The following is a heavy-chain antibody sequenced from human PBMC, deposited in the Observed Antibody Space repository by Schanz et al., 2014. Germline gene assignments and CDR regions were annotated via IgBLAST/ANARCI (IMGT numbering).Heavy chain of an antibody. J-gene: IGHJ4*02. CDR1: GFTVSSNS. CDR2: IYTGGST. D-gene: IGHD1-1*01. CDR3: VRDAGRDGYNLAFDV. V-gene: IGHV3-66*01. Sequence: EVQLVESGGGLVQPGGSLRLSCAASGFTVSSNSMSWVRQAPGKGLEWVSVIYTGGSTFYAESVRGRFFISRDSSKNTLFLHMNSLRAEDTAVYYCVRDAGRDGYNLAFDVWGQGTLVTVSS.